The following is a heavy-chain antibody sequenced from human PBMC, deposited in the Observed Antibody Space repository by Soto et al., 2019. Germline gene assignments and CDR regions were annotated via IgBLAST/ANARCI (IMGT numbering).Heavy chain of an antibody. Sequence: QVQLVESGGGMVQPGRSLSLSCAASGFSISRSAMHWVRQAPGKGLEWVAVIAYDGSNRWYADSAKGRFTISRDNSKNTVYLEMSSLRGEDTAVYYCARDLQAGTDNVNWFAPWGQGTLVTVSS. CDR2: IAYDGSNR. CDR1: GFSISRSA. CDR3: ARDLQAGTDNVNWFAP. V-gene: IGHV3-30*04. D-gene: IGHD1-1*01. J-gene: IGHJ5*02.